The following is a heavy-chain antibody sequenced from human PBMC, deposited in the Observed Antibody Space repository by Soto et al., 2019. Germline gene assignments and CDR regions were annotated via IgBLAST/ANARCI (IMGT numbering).Heavy chain of an antibody. D-gene: IGHD6-13*01. J-gene: IGHJ6*02. CDR3: ARSRAAAARRPMDV. CDR2: IIPIFGTA. CDR1: GGTFSSYA. V-gene: IGHV1-69*01. Sequence: QVQLVQSGAEGKKPGSSVKVSCTASGGTFSSYAISWVRQAPGQWLEFMGGIIPIFGTANYAQKFQGRVTITADESTRTAYMELSSLRSEATAVYYCARSRAAAARRPMDVWGQGTTVRVSS.